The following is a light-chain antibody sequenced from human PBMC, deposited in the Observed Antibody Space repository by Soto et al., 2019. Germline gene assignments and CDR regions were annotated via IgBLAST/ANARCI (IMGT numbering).Light chain of an antibody. J-gene: IGLJ1*01. CDR2: DVS. V-gene: IGLV2-11*01. CDR1: SSDVAIYNY. Sequence: QSALTQPRSVSGSPGQSVTISCTGTSSDVAIYNYISWYQQHPGEAPKLMIHDVSERPSGVPDRFSGSKSGNTASLTISGLQAEDEADYDCCSYAGSYTFARNVFGTGTKLTVL. CDR3: CSYAGSYTFARNV.